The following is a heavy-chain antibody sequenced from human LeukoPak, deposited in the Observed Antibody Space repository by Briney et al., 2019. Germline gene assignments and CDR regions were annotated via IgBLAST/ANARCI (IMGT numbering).Heavy chain of an antibody. J-gene: IGHJ4*02. CDR1: GGSFSDYY. D-gene: IGHD5-18*01. V-gene: IGHV4-34*01. CDR2: IHDSGFS. CDR3: ARGLFRGYIWD. Sequence: PSETLSLTCSDHGGSFSDYYWSWIRQSPGKGLDCIGEIHDSGFSDYNPSLKSRVAISVDTSKNQFSLSLKSVTALDTAMYYCARGLFRGYIWDWGQGTLVTDSS.